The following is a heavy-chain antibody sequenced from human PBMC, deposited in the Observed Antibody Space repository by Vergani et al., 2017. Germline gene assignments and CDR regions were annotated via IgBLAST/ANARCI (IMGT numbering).Heavy chain of an antibody. Sequence: EVQLVESGGVVVQPGGSLRLSCAASGFTFDDYAMHWVRQAPGKGLEWVSGISWNSGSIGYADSVKGRFTISRDNAKNSLYLQMNSLRAEDTALYYCAKDLMVRARRRYNYYGMDVWGQGTTVTVSS. D-gene: IGHD3-10*01. CDR3: AKDLMVRARRRYNYYGMDV. J-gene: IGHJ6*02. CDR2: ISWNSGSI. CDR1: GFTFDDYA. V-gene: IGHV3-9*01.